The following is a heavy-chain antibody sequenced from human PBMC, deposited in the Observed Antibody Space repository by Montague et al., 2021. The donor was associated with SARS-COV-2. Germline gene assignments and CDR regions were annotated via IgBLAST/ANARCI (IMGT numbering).Heavy chain of an antibody. CDR1: GFSISSGSY. Sequence: SETLSLTCSVSGFSISSGSYCGCIRQTPGKRLPWFGSRYQNGATSYSPSLNRPVTILLDTSKNQFSLLMTSVTAADTAGYYCSGSGVGSFYFSYFDSWGQGSLVIVS. CDR2: RYQNGAT. J-gene: IGHJ4*02. CDR3: SGSGVGSFYFSYFDS. D-gene: IGHD2-15*01. V-gene: IGHV4-38-2*02.